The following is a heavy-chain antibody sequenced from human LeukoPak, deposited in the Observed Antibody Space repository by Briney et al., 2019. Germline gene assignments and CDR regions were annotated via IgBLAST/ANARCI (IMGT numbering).Heavy chain of an antibody. CDR2: IKRKTDGGTT. CDR3: TTGNWGPY. J-gene: IGHJ4*02. V-gene: IGHV3-15*07. CDR1: GFTFSDAW. Sequence: PGGSLRLSCAASGFTFSDAWMNWVRQAPGNGLEWVGRIKRKTDGGTTDYAAPVKGRFTISRDDSKNTLYLQMNSLKTEDTAVYYCTTGNWGPYWGQGTLSPSPQ. D-gene: IGHD7-27*01.